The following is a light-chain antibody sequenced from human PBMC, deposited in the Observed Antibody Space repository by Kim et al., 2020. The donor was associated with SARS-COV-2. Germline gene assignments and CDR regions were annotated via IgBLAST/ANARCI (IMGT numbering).Light chain of an antibody. V-gene: IGLV8-61*01. CDR3: VLYMGSGIWV. Sequence: GGTVPLACGLGSGSVSTSYYPSWYQPTPGQAPRTLIYSTNTRSSGVPDRFSGSILGNKAALTITGAQADDESDYYCVLYMGSGIWVFGGGTQLTVL. CDR1: SGSVSTSYY. J-gene: IGLJ3*02. CDR2: STN.